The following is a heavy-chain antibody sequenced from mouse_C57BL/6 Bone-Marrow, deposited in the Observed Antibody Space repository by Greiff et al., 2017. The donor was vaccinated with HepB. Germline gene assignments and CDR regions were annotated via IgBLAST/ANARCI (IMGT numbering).Heavy chain of an antibody. J-gene: IGHJ2*01. CDR1: GFTFSSYA. CDR3: TRDPSAAIVPYFDY. Sequence: EVQLVESGEGLVKPGGSLKLSCAASGFTFSSYAMSWVRQTPEQRLEWVAYISSGGDYIYYADNVKGRFTISRDKARNTLYLQMSSLKSEDTSMYYCTRDPSAAIVPYFDYWGQGTTLTVSS. CDR2: ISSGGDYI. D-gene: IGHD2-5*01. V-gene: IGHV5-9-1*02.